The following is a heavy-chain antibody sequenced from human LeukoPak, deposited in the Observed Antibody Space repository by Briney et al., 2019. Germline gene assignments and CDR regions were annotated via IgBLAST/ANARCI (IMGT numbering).Heavy chain of an antibody. V-gene: IGHV3-30*18. CDR1: GFTFSSYG. CDR3: AKAAGPGAFDI. J-gene: IGHJ3*02. CDR2: ISYDGSNK. Sequence: GRSLRFSCAASGFTFSSYGMHWVRQAPGKGLEWVAVISYDGSNKYYADSVKGRFTISRDNSKNTLYLQMNSLRAEDTAVYYCAKAAGPGAFDIWGQGTMVTVSS.